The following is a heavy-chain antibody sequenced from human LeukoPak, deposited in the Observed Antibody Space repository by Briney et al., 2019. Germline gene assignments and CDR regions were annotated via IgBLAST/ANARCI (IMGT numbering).Heavy chain of an antibody. J-gene: IGHJ4*02. CDR2: IYYSGST. V-gene: IGHV4-39*01. D-gene: IGHD2-15*01. Sequence: SETLSLTCTASGGSISTSNYYWGWIRQPPGKGLEWIGSIYYSGSTYYNPSLKSRVTISVDTSKNQFSLKLSSVTAADTAVYYCGGRYCSGGSCSFDYWGQGTLVTVSS. CDR1: GGSISTSNYY. CDR3: GGRYCSGGSCSFDY.